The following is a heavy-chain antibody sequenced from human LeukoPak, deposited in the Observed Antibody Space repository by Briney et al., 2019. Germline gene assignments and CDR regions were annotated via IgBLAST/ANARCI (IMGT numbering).Heavy chain of an antibody. J-gene: IGHJ3*02. D-gene: IGHD6-13*01. CDR2: ISWNSGSI. V-gene: IGHV3-9*01. CDR1: GFTFDDYA. CDR3: AKPLFPDAAAADPYAFDI. Sequence: GRSLRLSCAASGFTFDDYAMHWVRQAPGKGLEWVSGISWNSGSIGYADSVKGRFTISRDNAKNSLYLQMNSLRAEDTALYYCAKPLFPDAAAADPYAFDIWGQGTMVTVSP.